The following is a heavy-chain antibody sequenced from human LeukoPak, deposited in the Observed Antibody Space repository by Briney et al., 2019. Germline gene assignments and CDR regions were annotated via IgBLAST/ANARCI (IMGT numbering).Heavy chain of an antibody. CDR3: AGSSSWYSSFFGY. J-gene: IGHJ4*02. CDR2: IYHSGST. CDR1: GGSISSSNW. V-gene: IGHV4-4*02. Sequence: SGTLSLTCAVSGGSISSSNWWSWVRQPPGKGLEWIGEIYHSGSTNYNPSLKSRVTISVDKSKNQFSLKLSSATAADTAVYYCAGSSSWYSSFFGYWGQGTLVTVSS. D-gene: IGHD6-13*01.